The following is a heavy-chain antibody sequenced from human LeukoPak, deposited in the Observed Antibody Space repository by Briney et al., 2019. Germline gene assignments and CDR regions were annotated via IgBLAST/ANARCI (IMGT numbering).Heavy chain of an antibody. Sequence: NPSETLSLTCTVSGGSISSSSYYWGWIRQPPGKGLEWIGSIYYSGSTYYNPSLKSRVTISVDTSKNQFSLKLSSVTAADTAVYYCARRGPGSPFDFWGQGTLVTVSS. CDR1: GGSISSSSYY. CDR2: IYYSGST. D-gene: IGHD3-10*01. J-gene: IGHJ4*02. CDR3: ARRGPGSPFDF. V-gene: IGHV4-39*01.